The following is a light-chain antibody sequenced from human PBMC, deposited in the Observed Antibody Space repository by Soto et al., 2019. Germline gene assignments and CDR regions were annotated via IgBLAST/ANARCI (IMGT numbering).Light chain of an antibody. J-gene: IGKJ1*01. Sequence: EIVMTQSPATLSVSPGDRATLSCRASQSVSSKLAWYQQKPGQAPRLLIYSASTRATGIPARFSGSGSGTEFTLTISSLQSEDFAVYYCHQYNHWVTWTFGQGTKVDI. CDR2: SAS. CDR1: QSVSSK. CDR3: HQYNHWVTWT. V-gene: IGKV3-15*01.